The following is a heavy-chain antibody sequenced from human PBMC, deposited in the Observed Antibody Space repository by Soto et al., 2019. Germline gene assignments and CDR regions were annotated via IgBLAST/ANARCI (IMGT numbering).Heavy chain of an antibody. CDR2: IIPIFGTA. J-gene: IGHJ4*02. CDR1: GGTFSSYA. D-gene: IGHD1-26*01. V-gene: IGHV1-69*06. CDR3: ARVGYSGSYYQWFDY. Sequence: QEQLVQSGAEVKKPGSSVKVSCKASGGTFSSYAISWVRQAPGHGLEWMGGIIPIFGTANYAQKFQGRVTITADKSTSTAYMELSSLRSEDTAVYYCARVGYSGSYYQWFDYWGQGTLVTVSS.